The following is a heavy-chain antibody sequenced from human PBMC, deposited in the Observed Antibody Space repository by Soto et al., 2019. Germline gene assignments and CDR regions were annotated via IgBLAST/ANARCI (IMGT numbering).Heavy chain of an antibody. J-gene: IGHJ4*02. D-gene: IGHD3-16*01. CDR3: ARRSSSPGRYSFDY. Sequence: QVQLQESGPGLVKPSQTLSLTCTVSGGSISSSVYYWNWIRQHPGKGLEWIGYISYSGSTYYNPSLKPRVSISADTSQNQFSLRLTSVTAADTAVYYCARRSSSPGRYSFDYWGQGTLVTVSS. CDR2: ISYSGST. V-gene: IGHV4-31*03. CDR1: GGSISSSVYY.